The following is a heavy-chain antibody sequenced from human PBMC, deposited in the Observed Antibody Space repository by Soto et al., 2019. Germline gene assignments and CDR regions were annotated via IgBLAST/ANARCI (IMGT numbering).Heavy chain of an antibody. CDR3: ARERRDSSGYYYTHYYYGMDV. CDR2: INSDGSST. V-gene: IGHV3-74*01. J-gene: IGHJ6*02. Sequence: QTGGSLRLSCAASGFTFSSYLMHGVRQAPGKGLVWVSCINSDGSSTSYADSVKGRFTISRDNAKNTLYLQMNSLRAEDTAVYYCARERRDSSGYYYTHYYYGMDVWGQGTTVTVSS. D-gene: IGHD3-22*01. CDR1: GFTFSSYL.